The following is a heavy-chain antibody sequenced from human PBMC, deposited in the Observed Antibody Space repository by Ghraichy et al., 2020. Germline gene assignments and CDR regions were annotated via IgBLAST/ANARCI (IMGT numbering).Heavy chain of an antibody. Sequence: SETLSLTCAVSGGAISSSAYSWTWVRQPPEKGLEWIAYVYYDGSTYYNPSLKSRVTISLDNSKNQFSLELTSVTAADTAVYYCARALKSGGFDYWGQGTLVTVSS. V-gene: IGHV4-30-2*01. CDR2: VYYDGST. J-gene: IGHJ4*02. CDR3: ARALKSGGFDY. CDR1: GGAISSSAYS.